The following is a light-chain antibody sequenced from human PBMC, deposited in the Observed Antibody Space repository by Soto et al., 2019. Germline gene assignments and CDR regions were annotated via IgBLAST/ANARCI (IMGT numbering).Light chain of an antibody. CDR2: DAS. Sequence: DIQMTQSPSFLSASVGDKVTITCRATESVSKWLAWYQEKPGNPPRPLIYDASTLESGVPSRFSGSGSGTEFTLTISSLQADDFAIYYCQQRHSYPITFGQGTRLEIK. J-gene: IGKJ5*01. CDR1: ESVSKW. V-gene: IGKV1-5*01. CDR3: QQRHSYPIT.